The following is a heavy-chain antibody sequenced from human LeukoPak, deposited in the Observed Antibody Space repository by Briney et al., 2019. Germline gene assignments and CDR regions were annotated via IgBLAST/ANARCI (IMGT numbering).Heavy chain of an antibody. J-gene: IGHJ4*02. Sequence: WGSLRLSCAASGFTVSSNYMSWVRQAPGKGLEWVSVIYSGGSTYYADSVKGRFTISRDNSKNTLYLQMNSLRAEDTAVYYCARDEGGYSYGYNWGQGTLVTVSS. D-gene: IGHD5-18*01. CDR1: GFTVSSNY. CDR3: ARDEGGYSYGYN. CDR2: IYSGGST. V-gene: IGHV3-53*01.